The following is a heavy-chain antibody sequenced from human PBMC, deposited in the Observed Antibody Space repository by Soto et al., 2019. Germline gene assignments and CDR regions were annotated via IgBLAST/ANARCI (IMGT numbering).Heavy chain of an antibody. J-gene: IGHJ4*02. V-gene: IGHV1-18*01. CDR3: ARDPEYSSSLYNY. D-gene: IGHD6-6*01. Sequence: GASVKVSCKASGYTFTSYGTSWVRQAPGQGLEWMGWISAYNGNTNYAQRLQGRVTMTTYTSKSTAYMELMSLRSDDTAVYYCARDPEYSSSLYNYWGQGTLVTVCS. CDR1: GYTFTSYG. CDR2: ISAYNGNT.